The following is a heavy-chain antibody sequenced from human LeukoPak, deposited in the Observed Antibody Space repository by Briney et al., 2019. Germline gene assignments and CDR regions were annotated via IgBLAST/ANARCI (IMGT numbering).Heavy chain of an antibody. CDR1: GGSISSSNW. CDR2: IYHSGST. D-gene: IGHD2-15*01. J-gene: IGHJ3*02. CDR3: ARDTELGCSGESDAFDI. V-gene: IGHV4-4*02. Sequence: PSETLSLTCAVSGGSISSSNWWSWVRQPPGKGLEWIGEIYHSGSTNYNPSLKSRVTISVDKSKNQFSLKLSSVTAADTAVYYCARDTELGCSGESDAFDIWGQGTMVTVSS.